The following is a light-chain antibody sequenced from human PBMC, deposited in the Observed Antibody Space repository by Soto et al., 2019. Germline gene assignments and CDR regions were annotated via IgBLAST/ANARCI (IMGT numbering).Light chain of an antibody. Sequence: EIVTTQSPATLSVSPGERATLSCRASQSVSSNVAWYQQKPGQAPRLLIYGASTRATGIPARFSGSGSGTEFTLTISSLQSEDFAVYYCQQYNNWPRTFGQGTKVEIK. V-gene: IGKV3-15*01. CDR3: QQYNNWPRT. CDR1: QSVSSN. CDR2: GAS. J-gene: IGKJ1*01.